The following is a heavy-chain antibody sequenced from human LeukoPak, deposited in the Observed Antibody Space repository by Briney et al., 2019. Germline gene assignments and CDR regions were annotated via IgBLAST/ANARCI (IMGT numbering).Heavy chain of an antibody. V-gene: IGHV4-39*07. CDR2: IYYSGST. CDR1: GGSISSSSYY. CDR3: ASLLAVAGTVDVDY. Sequence: PSETLSLTCTVSGGSISSSSYYWGWIRQPPGKGLEWIGSIYYSGSTYYNPSLKSRVTISVDTSKNQFSLKLSSVTAADTAVYYCASLLAVAGTVDVDYWGQGTLVTVSS. D-gene: IGHD6-19*01. J-gene: IGHJ4*02.